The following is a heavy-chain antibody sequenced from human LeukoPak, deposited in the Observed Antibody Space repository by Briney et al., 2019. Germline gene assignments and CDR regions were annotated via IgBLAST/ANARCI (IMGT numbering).Heavy chain of an antibody. CDR3: AKALRTYYYDSSGYYEFDY. CDR2: ISDSGGST. CDR1: GFTFSSYV. J-gene: IGHJ4*02. D-gene: IGHD3-22*01. V-gene: IGHV3-23*01. Sequence: GGSLRLSCAASGFTFSSYVMSWVRQAPGKGLEWVSTISDSGGSTYYADSVKGRFTISRDNAKNSLYLQMNSLRAEDTALYYCAKALRTYYYDSSGYYEFDYWGQGTLVTVSS.